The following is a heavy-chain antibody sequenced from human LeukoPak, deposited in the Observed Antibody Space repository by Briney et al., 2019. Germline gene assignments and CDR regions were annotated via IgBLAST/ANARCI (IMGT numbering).Heavy chain of an antibody. CDR3: ARVGPDDSSGYYSGYVWFDP. D-gene: IGHD3-22*01. V-gene: IGHV1-2*02. J-gene: IGHJ5*02. CDR2: INPNSGGT. Sequence: ASVKVSCKASGYTFTGYYMHWVRQAPGQGLEWMGWINPNSGGTNYAQKFQGRVTMTRDTSISTAYMELGRLRSDDTAVYYSARVGPDDSSGYYSGYVWFDPWGQGTLVTVSS. CDR1: GYTFTGYY.